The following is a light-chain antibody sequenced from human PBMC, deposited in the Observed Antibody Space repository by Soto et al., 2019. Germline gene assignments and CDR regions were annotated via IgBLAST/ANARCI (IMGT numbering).Light chain of an antibody. J-gene: IGLJ7*01. Sequence: QSVLTQPPSASGTPGQRVTISCSGSSSNIGSNTVNWYQQLPGTAPKLLIYSNNQRHSGVPDRFSGSKSGTSASLAISGLQSEDEDDYYCAAWDDSLNGPVFGGGTQLTVL. CDR3: AAWDDSLNGPV. V-gene: IGLV1-44*01. CDR2: SNN. CDR1: SSNIGSNT.